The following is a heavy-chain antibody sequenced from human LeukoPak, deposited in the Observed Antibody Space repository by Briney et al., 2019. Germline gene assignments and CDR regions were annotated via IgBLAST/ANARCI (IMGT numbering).Heavy chain of an antibody. V-gene: IGHV3-30*18. Sequence: RGSLRLSCAASGFIFSTYGIHWVRQAPGKGLEWVAVISNDGSNKYYADSVKGRFTISRDNSKNTLYLQMNSLRAEDTAVYYCAKGLSGGGQRGYFDYWGQGTLVTVSS. CDR1: GFIFSTYG. J-gene: IGHJ4*02. D-gene: IGHD4-23*01. CDR2: ISNDGSNK. CDR3: AKGLSGGGQRGYFDY.